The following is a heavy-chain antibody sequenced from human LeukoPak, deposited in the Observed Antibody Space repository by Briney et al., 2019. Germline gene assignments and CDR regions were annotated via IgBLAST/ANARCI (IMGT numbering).Heavy chain of an antibody. Sequence: GESLKISCKASGYSFTRYRIGWVRQMPGKGLEWMGIIYPGDSDTTYSPSFQGQVTISADKSISTAYLQWSSLKASDTAMYYCARLKRYYYDSSGYYPLAHWFDPWGQETLVTVSS. CDR1: GYSFTRYR. J-gene: IGHJ5*02. V-gene: IGHV5-51*01. CDR2: IYPGDSDT. D-gene: IGHD3-22*01. CDR3: ARLKRYYYDSSGYYPLAHWFDP.